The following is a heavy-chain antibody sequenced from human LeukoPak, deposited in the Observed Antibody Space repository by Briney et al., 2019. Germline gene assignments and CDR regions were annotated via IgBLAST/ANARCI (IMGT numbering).Heavy chain of an antibody. CDR2: INYSGST. D-gene: IGHD3-10*01. CDR3: ARHKAYGSGTYSPYYFDY. V-gene: IGHV4-39*01. Sequence: PSETLSLTCPVSGGSISSSNYYWGWIRQPPGKGLEWIGTINYSGSTYYNPSLKSRVTLSVDTSKNQFSLKLSSVTAADTAVYYCARHKAYGSGTYSPYYFDYWGQGTLVTVSS. J-gene: IGHJ4*02. CDR1: GGSISSSNYY.